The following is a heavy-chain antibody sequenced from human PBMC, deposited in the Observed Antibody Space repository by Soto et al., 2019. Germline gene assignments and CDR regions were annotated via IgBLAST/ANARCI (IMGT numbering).Heavy chain of an antibody. CDR3: ARVCSGGSCYTHYYYYSYGMHV. V-gene: IGHV1-3*01. Sequence: ASVKVSCKASGYTFTSYAMHWVRQAPGQRLEWMGWINAGNGNTKYSQKFQGRVTITRDTSASTAYMELSSLRSEDTAVYYCARVCSGGSCYTHYYYYSYGMHVWGAGTTVTVYS. CDR2: INAGNGNT. CDR1: GYTFTSYA. D-gene: IGHD2-15*01. J-gene: IGHJ6*04.